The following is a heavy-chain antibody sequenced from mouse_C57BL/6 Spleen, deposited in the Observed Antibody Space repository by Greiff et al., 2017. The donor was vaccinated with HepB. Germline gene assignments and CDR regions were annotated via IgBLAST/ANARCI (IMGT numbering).Heavy chain of an antibody. CDR3: ARKEDGYRAWFAY. CDR2: FHPYNDDT. D-gene: IGHD2-3*01. CDR1: GYTFTTYP. V-gene: IGHV1-47*01. Sequence: VQLVESGAELVKPGASVKMSCKASGYTFTTYPIERMKQNHGKSLEWIGNFHPYNDDTKYNEKFKGKATLTVEKSSSTVYLELSRLTSDDSAVYYCARKEDGYRAWFAYWGQGTLVTVSA. J-gene: IGHJ3*01.